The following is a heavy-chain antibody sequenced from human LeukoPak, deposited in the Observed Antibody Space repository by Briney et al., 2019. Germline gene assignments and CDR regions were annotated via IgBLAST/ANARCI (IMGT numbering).Heavy chain of an antibody. D-gene: IGHD2-8*02. CDR2: ISGSGGST. Sequence: GGSLRLSCAASGFTPSSYAMSWVRQAPGKGLEWVSAISGSGGSTYYADSVKGRFTISRDNSKNTLYLQMNSLRAEDRAVYYCAPLPVEGHFDYWGQGTLVTVSS. V-gene: IGHV3-23*01. CDR1: GFTPSSYA. J-gene: IGHJ4*02. CDR3: APLPVEGHFDY.